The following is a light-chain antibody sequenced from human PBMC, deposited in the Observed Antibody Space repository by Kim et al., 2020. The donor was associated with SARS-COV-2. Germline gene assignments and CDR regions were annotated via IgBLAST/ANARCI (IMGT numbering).Light chain of an antibody. CDR2: GAS. CDR1: QSVGSN. Sequence: VSPGERATLSCRASQSVGSNLAWYQQKPGQAPRLLIYGASSRASGVPARFTGSGSGTEFTLTISSLQSEDFAVYYCQQYYDWPPLTFGGGTKVEI. CDR3: QQYYDWPPLT. V-gene: IGKV3-15*01. J-gene: IGKJ4*01.